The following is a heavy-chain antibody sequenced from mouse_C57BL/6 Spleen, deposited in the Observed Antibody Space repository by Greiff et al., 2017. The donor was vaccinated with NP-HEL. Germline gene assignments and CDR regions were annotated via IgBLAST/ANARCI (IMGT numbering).Heavy chain of an antibody. J-gene: IGHJ2*01. Sequence: QVQLQQPGAELVKPGASVKLSCKASGYTFTSYWMHWVKQRPGQGLEWIGMIHPNSGSTNYNEKFKSKATLTVDKSSSTAYMQLSSLTSEDSAVYYCARLAISSYSFDYWGQGTTLTVSS. CDR2: IHPNSGST. V-gene: IGHV1-64*01. CDR1: GYTFTSYW. CDR3: ARLAISSYSFDY.